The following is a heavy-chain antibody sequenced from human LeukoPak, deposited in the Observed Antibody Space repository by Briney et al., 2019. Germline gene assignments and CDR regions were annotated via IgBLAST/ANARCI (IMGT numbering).Heavy chain of an antibody. Sequence: ASVKVSCKASGYTLTSYYMHWVRQAPGQGLEWMGIINPSGGSTSYAQKFQGRVTMTRDTSTSTVYMELSSLRSEDTAAYYCAKVDTAMEIFDYWGQGTLVTVSS. D-gene: IGHD5-18*01. CDR2: INPSGGST. J-gene: IGHJ4*02. CDR3: AKVDTAMEIFDY. CDR1: GYTLTSYY. V-gene: IGHV1-46*01.